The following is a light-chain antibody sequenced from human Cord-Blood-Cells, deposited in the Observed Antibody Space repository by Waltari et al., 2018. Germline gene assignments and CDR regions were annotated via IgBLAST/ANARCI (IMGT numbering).Light chain of an antibody. V-gene: IGKV1-12*01. CDR3: QQANSFPPT. J-gene: IGKJ3*01. CDR1: QGISSW. Sequence: DIKMTQSPSSVSAYVGDRVTITCRASQGISSWFAWYQQKPGKAPKLLIYAASSLQSWVPSRFSGSGSGTDFTLTISSLQPEDFATYYCQQANSFPPTFGPGTKVDIK. CDR2: AAS.